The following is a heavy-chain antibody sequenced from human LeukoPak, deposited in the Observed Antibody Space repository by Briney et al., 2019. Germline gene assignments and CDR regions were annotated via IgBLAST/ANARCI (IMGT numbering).Heavy chain of an antibody. CDR1: GGSFSGYY. Sequence: SETLSLTCAVYGGSFSGYYWSWIRQPPGKGLEWIGEINHSGNTNYNPSLKSRVTMSLDTSKNQFFLKLNSVTAADTAVYYCARGFSHWGQGTLVTVSS. CDR2: INHSGNT. V-gene: IGHV4-34*01. J-gene: IGHJ4*02. CDR3: ARGFSH.